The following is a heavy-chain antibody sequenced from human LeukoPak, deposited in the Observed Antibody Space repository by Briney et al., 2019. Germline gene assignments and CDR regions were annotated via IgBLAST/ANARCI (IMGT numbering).Heavy chain of an antibody. CDR1: GDSLSSHF. CDR2: IFGSGST. V-gene: IGHV4-59*08. J-gene: IGHJ4*02. Sequence: SETLSLTCTVSGDSLSSHFWSWIRQPPGKGLEWIGFIFGSGSTNYDPSLRGRVTISEDTSKNHFSLKLTSLTVADTAVYYCARNVGWYSHDSWGQGTLVTVSS. D-gene: IGHD6-19*01. CDR3: ARNVGWYSHDS.